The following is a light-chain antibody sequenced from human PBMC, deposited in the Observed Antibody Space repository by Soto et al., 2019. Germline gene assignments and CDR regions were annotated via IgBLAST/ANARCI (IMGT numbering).Light chain of an antibody. V-gene: IGKV3-15*01. CDR2: GAS. J-gene: IGKJ5*01. CDR3: QQYHNRPPIT. CDR1: QIVSTK. Sequence: RCPATLSVSPGETATLSCTAIQIVSTKIAWYQQKPCHAPRPLITGASTRATGVPARFSGWGCGTESTLTISILQSEDLAVYYYQQYHNRPPITFGQGTRLEI.